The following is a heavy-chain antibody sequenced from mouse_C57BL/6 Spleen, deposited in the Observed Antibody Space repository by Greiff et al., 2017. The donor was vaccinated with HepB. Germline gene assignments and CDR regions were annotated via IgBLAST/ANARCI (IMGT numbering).Heavy chain of an antibody. J-gene: IGHJ2*01. CDR2: ISSGSSTI. V-gene: IGHV5-17*01. CDR3: ARWGFDY. CDR1: GFTFSDYG. Sequence: EVKLMESGGGLVKPGGSLKLSCAASGFTFSDYGMHWVRQAPEKGLEWVAYISSGSSTIYYADTVKGRFTISRDNAKNTLFLQLTSLRYEDTAMYYCARWGFDYWGQGTTLTVSS.